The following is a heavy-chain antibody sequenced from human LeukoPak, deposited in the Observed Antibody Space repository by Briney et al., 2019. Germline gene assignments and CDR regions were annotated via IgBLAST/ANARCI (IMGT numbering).Heavy chain of an antibody. J-gene: IGHJ4*02. Sequence: KGSETLSLTCSVSAGSISSSSWWSWVRQSPVKGLEWIGEIYLYETTNYNPSLKSRVTMSVDRSKNQFSLKLSSVTAADTAVYYCAGERGEEYSSGWYKRNYFDNWGQGIRVTVSS. CDR2: IYLYETT. CDR3: AGERGEEYSSGWYKRNYFDN. CDR1: AGSISSSSW. D-gene: IGHD6-19*01. V-gene: IGHV4-4*02.